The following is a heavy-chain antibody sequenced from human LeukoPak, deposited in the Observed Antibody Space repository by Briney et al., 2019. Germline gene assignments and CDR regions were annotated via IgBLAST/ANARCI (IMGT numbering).Heavy chain of an antibody. V-gene: IGHV3-30*18. CDR2: ISYDGSNK. CDR3: AKDVEAHEGGDYFDY. D-gene: IGHD3-16*01. Sequence: GGSLRLSCAASGFTFSSYGMHWVRQAPGKGLEWVAVISYDGSNKYYADSVKGRFTISRDNSKNTLYLQMNSLRAEDTAVYYCAKDVEAHEGGDYFDYWGQGTLVTVSS. J-gene: IGHJ4*02. CDR1: GFTFSSYG.